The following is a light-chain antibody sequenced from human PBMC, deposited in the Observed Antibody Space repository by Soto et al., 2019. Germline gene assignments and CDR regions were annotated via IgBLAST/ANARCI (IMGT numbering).Light chain of an antibody. J-gene: IGLJ1*01. CDR2: GVT. CDR1: SSDVGGYNY. CDR3: SSYTTSNTRQIV. V-gene: IGLV2-14*03. Sequence: QSVLTQPASVSGSPGQSITISCTGTSSDVGGYNYVSWYQHHPGKAPKLIIYGVTNRPSGVSNPFSGSKSGNTASLTLSGLQPEDEADYYCSSYTTSNTRQIVFGTGTKVTVL.